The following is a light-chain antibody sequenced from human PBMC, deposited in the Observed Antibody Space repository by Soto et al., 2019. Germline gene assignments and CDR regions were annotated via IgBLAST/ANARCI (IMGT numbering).Light chain of an antibody. CDR3: QKRSNWPPT. V-gene: IGKV3-11*01. CDR2: DAS. J-gene: IGKJ4*01. CDR1: QSISSY. Sequence: EIVLTQSPATLSLSPGERATLSCRASQSISSYLAWYQQKPGQAPRLLIYDASNRATGIPARFSGGGTGTDFTLTISSLEPEDFAGYYCQKRSNWPPTFGGGTKVEIK.